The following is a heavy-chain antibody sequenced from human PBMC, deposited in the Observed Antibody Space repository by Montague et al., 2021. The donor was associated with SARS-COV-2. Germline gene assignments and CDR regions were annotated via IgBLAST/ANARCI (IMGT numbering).Heavy chain of an antibody. CDR1: GFMLTFNY. J-gene: IGHJ4*02. Sequence: SLRLSCAASGFMLTFNYMTWVRQAPGKGLEWVSIIYSNGTTYYSDSVKGRFTISRDTSKNTVYLQLNSLRVEDTAVYYCASNPLWIGELSLHYWGQGALITVSS. D-gene: IGHD3-10*01. V-gene: IGHV3-66*01. CDR2: IYSNGTT. CDR3: ASNPLWIGELSLHY.